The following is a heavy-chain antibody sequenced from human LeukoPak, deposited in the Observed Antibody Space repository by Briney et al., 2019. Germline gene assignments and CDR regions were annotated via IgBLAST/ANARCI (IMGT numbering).Heavy chain of an antibody. Sequence: GGSLRLSCAASGFTFSSYAMSWVRQAPGKGLEWVSAISGSGGSTYYADSVKGRFTISRDNSKNTLYLQMNNLRVEDTAMYYCAGGTGFIIKDWGQGTLVTVSS. CDR3: AGGTGFIIKD. J-gene: IGHJ4*02. D-gene: IGHD3-9*01. CDR2: ISGSGGST. CDR1: GFTFSSYA. V-gene: IGHV3-23*01.